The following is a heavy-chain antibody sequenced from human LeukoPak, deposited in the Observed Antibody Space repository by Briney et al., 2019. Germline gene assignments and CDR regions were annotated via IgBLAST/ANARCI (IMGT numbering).Heavy chain of an antibody. CDR1: GGSISGGGYS. V-gene: IGHV4-30-2*01. Sequence: SETLSLTCAVSGGSISGGGYSWSWIRQPPGKGLEWIGYIYHSGSTYYNPSLKSRVTISVDRSKNQFSLKLSSVTAADTAVYYCARVLTWNRFDPWGQGTLVTVSS. CDR2: IYHSGST. D-gene: IGHD4/OR15-4a*01. CDR3: ARVLTWNRFDP. J-gene: IGHJ5*02.